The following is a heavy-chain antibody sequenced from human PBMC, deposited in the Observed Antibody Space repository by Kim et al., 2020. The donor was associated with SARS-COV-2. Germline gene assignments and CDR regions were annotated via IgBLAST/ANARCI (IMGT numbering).Heavy chain of an antibody. CDR2: ISAYNGNT. D-gene: IGHD2-15*01. V-gene: IGHV1-18*01. CDR1: GYTFTSYG. Sequence: ASVKVSCKASGYTFTSYGISWVRQAPGQGLEWMGWISAYNGNTNYAQKLQGRVTMTTDTSTSTAYMELRSLRSDDTAVYYCARDLGDVVVVAATYGMDVWGQGTTVTVSS. J-gene: IGHJ6*02. CDR3: ARDLGDVVVVAATYGMDV.